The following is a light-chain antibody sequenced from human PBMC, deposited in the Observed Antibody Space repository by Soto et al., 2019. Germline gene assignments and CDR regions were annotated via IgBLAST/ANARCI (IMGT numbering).Light chain of an antibody. CDR3: QQYYSTPLT. CDR1: QSVLYSSNNKNY. Sequence: DIVMTQSPDSLAVSLGERATINCKSSQSVLYSSNNKNYLAWYQQKPGQPPKLLIYWASTRESGVPDRFSGSGSGTDFTLTICSLQPEDVAVYYCQQYYSTPLTFGPGTKVDIK. CDR2: WAS. V-gene: IGKV4-1*01. J-gene: IGKJ3*01.